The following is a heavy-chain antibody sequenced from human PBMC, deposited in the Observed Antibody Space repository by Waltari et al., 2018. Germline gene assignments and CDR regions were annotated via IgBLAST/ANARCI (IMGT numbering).Heavy chain of an antibody. J-gene: IGHJ4*02. V-gene: IGHV3-15*01. CDR3: NTGGFFFDY. CDR2: IKRKTDGGTT. CDR1: GFTSSNAW. Sequence: EVQLVESGGGLVKPGGSLRLSWEASGFTSSNAWRNWCRQAPGKGLEWLGGIKRKTDGGTTDYAAPVKGRFTISRDDSKNTVYLQMNSLKTEDTGVYYCNTGGFFFDYWGQGTLVTVSS. D-gene: IGHD3-10*01.